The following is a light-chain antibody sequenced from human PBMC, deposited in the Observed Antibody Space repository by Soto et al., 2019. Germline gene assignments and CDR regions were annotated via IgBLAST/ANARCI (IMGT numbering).Light chain of an antibody. Sequence: IQMTQSPSSLSASVGDRVTITCRASQDISNSLAWYQQKPGKVPKVLIYAASILQSGVPARFSGSGSGTDFTLTISSLQPEEVATYYCQKYNSAPLTFGGGTKVEI. CDR2: AAS. CDR1: QDISNS. V-gene: IGKV1-27*01. CDR3: QKYNSAPLT. J-gene: IGKJ4*01.